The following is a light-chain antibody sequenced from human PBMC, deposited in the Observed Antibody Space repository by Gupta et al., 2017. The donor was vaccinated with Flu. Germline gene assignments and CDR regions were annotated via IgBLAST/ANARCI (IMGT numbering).Light chain of an antibody. J-gene: IGKJ2*01. CDR3: LQDGSSPPT. Sequence: ETVLPQSPGTLSLSPGERATLSCRASHSVRSSFLAWFQQRPGQAPRLLIYGPSSRATGIPDRFSGSGSGTEFTLTISRLEPEDFAVYYCLQDGSSPPTCGQGTKMDIK. CDR2: GPS. CDR1: HSVRSSF. V-gene: IGKV3-20*01.